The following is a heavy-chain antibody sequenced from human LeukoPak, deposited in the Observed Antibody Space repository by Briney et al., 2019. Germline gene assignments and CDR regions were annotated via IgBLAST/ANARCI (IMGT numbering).Heavy chain of an antibody. CDR3: ARDLKMGYPDYYDSSGYYA. Sequence: GGSLRLSCAASGLTFSIYAMHWVRRAPGKGLEWVAVISYDGSNKYYADSVKGRFTISRDNSKNTLYLQMNSLRAEDTAVYYCARDLKMGYPDYYDSSGYYAWGQGTLVTVSS. CDR1: GLTFSIYA. V-gene: IGHV3-30-3*01. J-gene: IGHJ5*02. CDR2: ISYDGSNK. D-gene: IGHD3-22*01.